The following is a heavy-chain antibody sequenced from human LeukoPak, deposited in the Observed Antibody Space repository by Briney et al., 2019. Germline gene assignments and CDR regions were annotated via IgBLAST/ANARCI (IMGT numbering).Heavy chain of an antibody. Sequence: ASVKVSCKASGYTFTGYYMHWVRQAPGQGLEWMGWISAYNGNTNYAQKLQGRVTMTTDTSTSTAYMELRSLRSDDTAVYYCARRSWFGELAAFDIWGQGTMVTVSS. V-gene: IGHV1-18*04. D-gene: IGHD3-10*01. CDR1: GYTFTGYY. CDR3: ARRSWFGELAAFDI. CDR2: ISAYNGNT. J-gene: IGHJ3*02.